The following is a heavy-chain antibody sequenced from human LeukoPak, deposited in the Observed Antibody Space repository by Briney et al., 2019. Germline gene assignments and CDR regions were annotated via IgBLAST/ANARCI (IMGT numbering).Heavy chain of an antibody. CDR2: IYYSGST. D-gene: IGHD3-10*01. CDR1: AGSISNSY. Sequence: PSETLSLTCTVSAGSISNSYWSWIRQPPGKGLEWIGYIYYSGSTKYNPSLKSRVTISVDSSKNQFSLRLSSVTAADTAVYFCARGPSGSGDSFDYWGQGSLVTVSS. J-gene: IGHJ4*02. CDR3: ARGPSGSGDSFDY. V-gene: IGHV4-59*12.